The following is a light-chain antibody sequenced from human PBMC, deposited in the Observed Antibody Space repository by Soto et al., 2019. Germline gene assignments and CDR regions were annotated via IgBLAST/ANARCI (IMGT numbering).Light chain of an antibody. V-gene: IGKV1-33*01. Sequence: DIQMTQSPSSLSASVGDRVTITCQASQDISNYLNWYQQKPGKAPKLLIYDASNLETGVPSRFSGSGSGTDFTFTISSLQPEDIATYYCQQYDTLRVTFGPGTNVDIK. CDR2: DAS. J-gene: IGKJ3*01. CDR3: QQYDTLRVT. CDR1: QDISNY.